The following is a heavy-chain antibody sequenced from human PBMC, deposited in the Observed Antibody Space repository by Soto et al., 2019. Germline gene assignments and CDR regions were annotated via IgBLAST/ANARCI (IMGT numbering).Heavy chain of an antibody. D-gene: IGHD6-13*01. CDR2: IIASIGTT. V-gene: IGHV1-3*01. CDR1: GYTFTSYA. CDR3: AVGSGYDYAYSSSWY. Sequence: ASVKVSCKASGYTFTSYAMHWVRQAPGQGLEWMGWIIASIGTTKYAQKFQGRVTITADESTSTAYMELSSLRSEDTAVYYCAVGSGYDYAYSSSWYWGQGTLVTVS. J-gene: IGHJ4*02.